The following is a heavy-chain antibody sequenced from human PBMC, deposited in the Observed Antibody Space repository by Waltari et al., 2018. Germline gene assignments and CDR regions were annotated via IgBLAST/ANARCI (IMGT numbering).Heavy chain of an antibody. CDR2: IYYSGST. V-gene: IGHV4-61*01. CDR1: GGSISSSSYY. CDR3: AREVRFRELLWFDP. Sequence: QLQLQESGPGLVKPSETLSLTCTVSGGSISSSSYYWSWIRQPPGKGLEWIGYIYYSGSTNYNPSLKSRVTISVDTSKNQFSLKLSSVTAADTAVYYCAREVRFRELLWFDPWGQGTLVTVSS. J-gene: IGHJ5*02. D-gene: IGHD3-10*01.